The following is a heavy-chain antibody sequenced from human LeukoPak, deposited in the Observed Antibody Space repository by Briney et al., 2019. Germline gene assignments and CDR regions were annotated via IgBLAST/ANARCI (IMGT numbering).Heavy chain of an antibody. Sequence: PGGSLRLSCAASGFTFRSYWMHWVRQAPGKGLVWLSRVSGDGNITTYADSVRGRFTVSRDNAKNTLYLQMNSLTVEDTSVYYCARRGLVPAFDIWGQGTMVSVTS. CDR3: ARRGLVPAFDI. CDR2: VSGDGNIT. J-gene: IGHJ3*02. V-gene: IGHV3-74*01. CDR1: GFTFRSYW. D-gene: IGHD3-10*02.